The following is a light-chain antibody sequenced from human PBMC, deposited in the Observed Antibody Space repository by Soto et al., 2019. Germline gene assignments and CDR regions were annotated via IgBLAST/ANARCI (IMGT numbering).Light chain of an antibody. J-gene: IGKJ5*01. V-gene: IGKV3-20*01. Sequence: VITQTPLALSVAPGQPASISCKSSQSLLHITGETFLFWYQQKTGQAPRILIYGESSRATGIPARFSGSGSGTDLTLTISRLEPEDFAAYYCQKYGNSPITCGQGTRLEIK. CDR2: GES. CDR3: QKYGNSPIT. CDR1: QSLLHITGET.